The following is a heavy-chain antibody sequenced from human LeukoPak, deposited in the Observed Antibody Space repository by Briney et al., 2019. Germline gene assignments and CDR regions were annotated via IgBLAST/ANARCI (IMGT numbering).Heavy chain of an antibody. D-gene: IGHD3-3*01. CDR3: AREGADFWSGYYFDY. Sequence: SVKVSCKASGGTFSSYAISWVRQAPGQGLEWMGGVIPIFGTANYAQKFQGRVTITTDESTSTAYMELSSLRSEDTAVYYCAREGADFWSGYYFDYWGQGTLVTVSS. V-gene: IGHV1-69*05. CDR1: GGTFSSYA. CDR2: VIPIFGTA. J-gene: IGHJ4*02.